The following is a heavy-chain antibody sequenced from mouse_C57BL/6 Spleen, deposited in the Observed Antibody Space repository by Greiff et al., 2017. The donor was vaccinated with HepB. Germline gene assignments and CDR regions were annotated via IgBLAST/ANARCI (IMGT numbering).Heavy chain of an antibody. J-gene: IGHJ2*01. CDR1: GFTFSSYG. D-gene: IGHD1-1*01. CDR3: ARHVDTTVVGGYYFDY. V-gene: IGHV5-6*01. Sequence: EVQGVESGGDLVKPGGSLKLSCAASGFTFSSYGMSWVRQTPDKRLEWVATISSGGSYTYYPDSVKGRFTISRDNAKNTLYLQRSSLKSEDTAMYYCARHVDTTVVGGYYFDYWGQGTTLTVSS. CDR2: ISSGGSYT.